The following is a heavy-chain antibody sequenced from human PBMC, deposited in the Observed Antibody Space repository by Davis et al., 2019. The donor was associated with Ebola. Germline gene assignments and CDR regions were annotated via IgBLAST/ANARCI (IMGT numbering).Heavy chain of an antibody. CDR2: ISSSSSTI. CDR1: GFTFSSYS. J-gene: IGHJ2*01. D-gene: IGHD4-23*01. Sequence: PGGSLRLSCAASGFTFSSYSMNWVRQAPGKGLEWVSYISSSSSTIYYADSVKGRFTISRDNAKNSLYLQMNSLRDEDTAVYYCARDPGTTVVTPLYWYFDLWGRGTLVTVSS. CDR3: ARDPGTTVVTPLYWYFDL. V-gene: IGHV3-48*02.